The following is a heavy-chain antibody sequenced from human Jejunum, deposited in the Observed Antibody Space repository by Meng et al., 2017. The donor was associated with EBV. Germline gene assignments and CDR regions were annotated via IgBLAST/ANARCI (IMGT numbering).Heavy chain of an antibody. V-gene: IGHV4-30-2*01. CDR2: IYHIGST. CDR3: ARGGPDFGDYVPFDY. J-gene: IGHJ4*02. CDR1: CDSITRGADL. Sequence: QGQEVGTGRVQPSQSRSLTCAFSCDSITRGADLWGWLRQPPGKGLEWFGNIYHIGSTYSNPSLKSRVTISVDRSKNQFSLKLTSVTAADTAVYYCARGGPDFGDYVPFDYWGQGTLVTVSS. D-gene: IGHD4-17*01.